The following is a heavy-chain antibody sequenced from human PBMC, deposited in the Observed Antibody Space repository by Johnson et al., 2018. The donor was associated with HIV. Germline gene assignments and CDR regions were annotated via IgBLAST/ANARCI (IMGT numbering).Heavy chain of an antibody. D-gene: IGHD1-14*01. CDR2: IGTAGDT. CDR1: GFTFSSYD. Sequence: MLLVESGGGLVQPGGSLRLSCAASGFTFSSYDMHWVRQATGKGLEWVSAIGTAGDTYYPGSVKGRFTISRDNSKNTLYLQMNSLRAEDTAVYYCAKPPFYAFDIWGQGTMVTVSS. J-gene: IGHJ3*02. V-gene: IGHV3-13*01. CDR3: AKPPFYAFDI.